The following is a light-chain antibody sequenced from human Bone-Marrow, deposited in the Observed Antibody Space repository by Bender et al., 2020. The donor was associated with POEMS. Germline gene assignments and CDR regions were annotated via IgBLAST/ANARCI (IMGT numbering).Light chain of an antibody. Sequence: QSALTQPASVSGSPGQSITISCTGTNNDVGTYNLVSWYQQVPDKAPKVMIYEVNKRPSGVSDRFSGSKSANTASLTISGLQAEDEADYFCCSYVGSSTWVFGGGTKVTVL. CDR1: NNDVGTYNL. J-gene: IGLJ2*01. V-gene: IGLV2-23*02. CDR2: EVN. CDR3: CSYVGSSTWV.